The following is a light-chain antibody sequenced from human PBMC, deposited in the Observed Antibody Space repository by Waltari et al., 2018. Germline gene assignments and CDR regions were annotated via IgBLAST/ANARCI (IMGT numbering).Light chain of an antibody. CDR1: SSDVGGYNY. CDR2: DVG. V-gene: IGLV2-14*01. Sequence: QSALTQPASVSGSPGQSITISCTGTSSDVGGYNYVSWYQQYPGKAPKLMIYDVGNRPSGVSIRCSGSKSGNTAALTISGLQAEDEADYYCSSYTSSSTVVFGGGTKLTVL. CDR3: SSYTSSSTVV. J-gene: IGLJ2*01.